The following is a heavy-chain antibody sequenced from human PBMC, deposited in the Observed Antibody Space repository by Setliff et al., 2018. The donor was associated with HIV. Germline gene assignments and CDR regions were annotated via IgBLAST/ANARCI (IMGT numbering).Heavy chain of an antibody. J-gene: IGHJ6*03. D-gene: IGHD1-1*01. Sequence: PSETLSLTCAVYGGSFSDYSWTWIRQPPGRGLEWIGEINHSGSTSYNPSLTSRVTMSVDTSKNQFSLRLSSVTAADTAVYYCARTARGYTIIWYRNGLTYYNYMDVWGKGTKVTVSS. CDR2: INHSGST. V-gene: IGHV4-34*01. CDR1: GGSFSDYS. CDR3: ARTARGYTIIWYRNGLTYYNYMDV.